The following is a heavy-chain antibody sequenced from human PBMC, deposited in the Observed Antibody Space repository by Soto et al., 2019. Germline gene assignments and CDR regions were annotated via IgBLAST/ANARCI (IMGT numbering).Heavy chain of an antibody. CDR2: IYYSGST. J-gene: IGHJ6*03. D-gene: IGHD6-6*01. Sequence: SETLSLTCTVSGGSISSYYWSWIRQPPGKGLEWIGYIYYSGSTNYNPSLKSRVTISVDTSKNQFSLKLSSVTAADTAVYYCARRVFRRNSSSPDYYYYYYMDVWGKGTTVTVSS. V-gene: IGHV4-59*08. CDR3: ARRVFRRNSSSPDYYYYYYMDV. CDR1: GGSISSYY.